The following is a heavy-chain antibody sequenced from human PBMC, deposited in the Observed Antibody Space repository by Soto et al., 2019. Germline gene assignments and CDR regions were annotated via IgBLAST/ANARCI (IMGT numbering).Heavy chain of an antibody. CDR1: GFTFSIYG. Sequence: PSESLSISCAASGFTFSIYGMHWFRQAQGKGLEWVAVIWYDGSNKYYADSVKGRFTISRDNSKNTLYLQMNSLRAEDTAVYYCARVLGGGAHYYYGMDVWGQGTTVTSP. CDR3: ARVLGGGAHYYYGMDV. D-gene: IGHD3-16*01. J-gene: IGHJ6*02. V-gene: IGHV3-33*01. CDR2: IWYDGSNK.